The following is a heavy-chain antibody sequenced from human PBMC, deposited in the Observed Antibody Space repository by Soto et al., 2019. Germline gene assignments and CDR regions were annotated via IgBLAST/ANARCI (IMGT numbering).Heavy chain of an antibody. CDR3: ARHAPGGPLDS. CDR1: GGSMFSYY. Sequence: PSETLSLTCTVAGGSMFSYYWSWIRQPPGRGLEWIGFIFYSGNTNYNPSLNSRVTLSVDTSKNQFSLKLTSVTAADTAVYYCARHAPGGPLDSWGQGTLVTLSS. V-gene: IGHV4-59*08. J-gene: IGHJ4*02. CDR2: IFYSGNT.